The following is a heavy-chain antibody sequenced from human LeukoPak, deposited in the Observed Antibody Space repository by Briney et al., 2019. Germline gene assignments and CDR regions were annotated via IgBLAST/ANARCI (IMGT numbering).Heavy chain of an antibody. Sequence: GASVKVSRKASGYTFTSYAMHWVRQAPGQRLEWMGWINAGNGNTKYSQKFQGRVTVTRDTSASTAYMELSSLRSEDTAVYYCARALRVGVGQGPGYWGQGTLVTVSS. CDR1: GYTFTSYA. J-gene: IGHJ4*02. CDR2: INAGNGNT. CDR3: ARALRVGVGQGPGY. V-gene: IGHV1-3*01. D-gene: IGHD1-26*01.